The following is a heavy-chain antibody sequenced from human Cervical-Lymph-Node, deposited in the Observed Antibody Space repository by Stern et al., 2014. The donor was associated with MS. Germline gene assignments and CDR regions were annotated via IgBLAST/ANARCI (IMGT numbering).Heavy chain of an antibody. J-gene: IGHJ4*02. CDR1: GASISSGTSY. V-gene: IGHV4-61*02. CDR2: LHASGAT. D-gene: IGHD1-26*01. Sequence: QVQLQESGPGLVKPSQTLSLTCTVSGASISSGTSYWSWIRQPAGGGLEWIGRLHASGATYYNPSLKSRVTISGDTSKNQFSLNLNSVPAADTAVYYCARGHWELLGNNYFDSWGQGTLVTVSS. CDR3: ARGHWELLGNNYFDS.